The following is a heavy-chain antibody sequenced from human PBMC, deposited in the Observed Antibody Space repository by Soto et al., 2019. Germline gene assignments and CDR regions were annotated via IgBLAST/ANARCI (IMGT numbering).Heavy chain of an antibody. CDR1: GDSVSSDGFH. CDR2: IYNEGST. CDR3: DRSPVGLYTISYFYD. J-gene: IGHJ4*02. D-gene: IGHD2-8*01. Sequence: PSETLSLTCTVSGDSVSSDGFHWAWLRRPPRKGLEWICYIYNEGSTYYRQSHESRMHMSLDATRNHYSLRLTSVTAADKAVYYCDRSPVGLYTISYFYDWGQGKLVTVSS. V-gene: IGHV4-30-4*01.